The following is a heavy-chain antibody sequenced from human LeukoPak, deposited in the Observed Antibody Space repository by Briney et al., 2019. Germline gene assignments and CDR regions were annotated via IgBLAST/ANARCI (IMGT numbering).Heavy chain of an antibody. Sequence: SETLSLTCAVYGGSFSGYYWSWIRQPPGKGLEWIGEINHSGSTNYNPSLKSRVTISVDTSKNQFSLKLSSVTAADTAVYYCAREKYCGGDCFGIRWYYFDYWGQGTLVTVSS. CDR1: GGSFSGYY. D-gene: IGHD2-21*01. CDR2: INHSGST. V-gene: IGHV4-34*01. J-gene: IGHJ4*02. CDR3: AREKYCGGDCFGIRWYYFDY.